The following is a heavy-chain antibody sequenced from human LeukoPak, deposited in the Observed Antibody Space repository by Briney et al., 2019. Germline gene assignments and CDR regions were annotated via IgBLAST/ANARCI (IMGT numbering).Heavy chain of an antibody. V-gene: IGHV4-59*12. CDR3: AREGGGYVSVAFDI. J-gene: IGHJ3*02. Sequence: SETLSLTCTVSGGSISSYYWSWIRQPPGKGLEWNGYIYYSGSTNYNPSLKSRVTISVNRSKNQFSLKLSSVTAADTAVYYCAREGGGYVSVAFDIWGQGTMVTVSS. CDR2: IYYSGST. D-gene: IGHD5-12*01. CDR1: GGSISSYY.